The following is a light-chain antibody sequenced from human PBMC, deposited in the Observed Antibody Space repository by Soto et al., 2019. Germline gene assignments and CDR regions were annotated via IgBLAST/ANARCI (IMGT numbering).Light chain of an antibody. Sequence: QSALTQPASVSGSPGQSITISCTGASSDVGGYNYVSWYQQHPGKAPKLMIYEVSNRPSGVSNRFSGSKSGNTASLTISGLQAEDEADYYCTSYTSSSTIDVLGPGTKVTVL. J-gene: IGLJ1*01. V-gene: IGLV2-14*01. CDR1: SSDVGGYNY. CDR3: TSYTSSSTIDV. CDR2: EVS.